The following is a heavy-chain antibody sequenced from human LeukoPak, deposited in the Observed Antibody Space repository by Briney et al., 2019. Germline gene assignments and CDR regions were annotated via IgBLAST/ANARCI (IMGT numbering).Heavy chain of an antibody. CDR2: IYPGDSDT. D-gene: IGHD2-2*01. J-gene: IGHJ3*02. CDR3: ARDRGYCSSASCYDVFDI. Sequence: GESLKISCKGSGYTFTNYWIGWVRQMPGKGLEWMGIIYPGDSDTRYSPSFQGQVPISADKSISTAYLQWRSLKASDTAMYYCARDRGYCSSASCYDVFDIWGQGTMVTVSS. V-gene: IGHV5-51*01. CDR1: GYTFTNYW.